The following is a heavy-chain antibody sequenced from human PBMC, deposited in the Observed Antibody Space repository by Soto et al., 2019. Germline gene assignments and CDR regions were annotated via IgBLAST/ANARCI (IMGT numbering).Heavy chain of an antibody. V-gene: IGHV4-34*01. J-gene: IGHJ6*02. Sequence: SETLSLTCAVYGGSFSGYYWSWIRQPPGKGLEWIGEINHSGSTNYNPSLKSRVTISVDTSKNQFSLKLSSVTAADTAVYYCARPNHWLHHRYYYGMDVWGQGTTVTVSS. CDR2: INHSGST. D-gene: IGHD1-1*01. CDR3: ARPNHWLHHRYYYGMDV. CDR1: GGSFSGYY.